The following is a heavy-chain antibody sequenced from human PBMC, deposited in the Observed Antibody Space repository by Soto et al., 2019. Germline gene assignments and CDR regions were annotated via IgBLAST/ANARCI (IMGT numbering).Heavy chain of an antibody. CDR2: ISGSGRDT. J-gene: IGHJ4*02. D-gene: IGHD5-18*01. Sequence: PGGSLRLSCAASGFAFSTSDIHWVHQRRTRPLVRQAPGKGLEWVSGISGSGRDTYYADSVKGRFTISRDNSKSTLYLHMNSLRADDTAIYYCAKEGGGGAAMVTSYFDYWGQGTLVTAPQ. CDR3: AKEGGGGAAMVTSYFDY. V-gene: IGHV3-23*01. CDR1: GFAFSTSD.